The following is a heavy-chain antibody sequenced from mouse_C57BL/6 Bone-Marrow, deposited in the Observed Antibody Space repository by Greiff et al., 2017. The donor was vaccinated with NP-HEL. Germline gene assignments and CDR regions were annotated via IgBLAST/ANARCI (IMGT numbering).Heavy chain of an antibody. V-gene: IGHV1-80*01. CDR1: GYAFSSYW. Sequence: VQLQQSGAELVKPGASVKISCKASGYAFSSYWMNWVKQRPGKGLEWIGQIYPGDGDTTYNGKFKGQATLTAVQSFSTAYMQLSSLSSEDTSVQYCAIGRQLAYWGQGTLVTVSA. J-gene: IGHJ3*01. CDR3: AIGRQLAY. CDR2: IYPGDGDT. D-gene: IGHD6-1*01.